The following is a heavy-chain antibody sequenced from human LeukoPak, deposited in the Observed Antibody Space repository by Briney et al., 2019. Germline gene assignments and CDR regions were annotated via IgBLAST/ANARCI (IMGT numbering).Heavy chain of an antibody. D-gene: IGHD3-10*01. Sequence: PGGSLRLSCAASGFTFSSYWMSWVRQAPGKGLEWVAVISYDGSNKYYADSVKGRFTISRDNAKNSLYLQMNSLRAEDTAVYYCARDWGGSGSYYYYYGMDVWGQGTTVTVSS. V-gene: IGHV3-30-3*01. CDR2: ISYDGSNK. CDR1: GFTFSSYW. J-gene: IGHJ6*02. CDR3: ARDWGGSGSYYYYYGMDV.